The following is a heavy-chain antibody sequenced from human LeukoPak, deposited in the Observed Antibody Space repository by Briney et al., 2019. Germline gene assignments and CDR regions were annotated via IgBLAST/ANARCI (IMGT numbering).Heavy chain of an antibody. J-gene: IGHJ5*02. V-gene: IGHV3-9*01. CDR3: AKDIEYGIAAPFWFDP. Sequence: GRSLRLSFPGSGFTYVYYPMHWVRQARGKGLEWVSRISWYSGSIGNVDTVKGRFTISRDIAKTSLNRQMNSLRAEATALNYGAKDIEYGIAAPFWFDPWGQGTLVTVSS. D-gene: IGHD6-6*01. CDR1: GFTYVYYP. CDR2: ISWYSGSI.